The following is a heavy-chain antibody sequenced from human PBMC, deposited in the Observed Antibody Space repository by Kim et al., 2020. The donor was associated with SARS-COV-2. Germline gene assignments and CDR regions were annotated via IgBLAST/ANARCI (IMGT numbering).Heavy chain of an antibody. CDR3: ARFFPLGAFDI. Sequence: SETLSLTCAVSGGSISSGGYSWSWIRQPPGKGLEWIGYIYHSGSTYYNPSLKSRVTISVDRSKNQFSLKLSSVTAADTAVYYCARFFPLGAFDIWGQGT. CDR1: GGSISSGGYS. V-gene: IGHV4-30-2*01. J-gene: IGHJ3*02. CDR2: IYHSGST.